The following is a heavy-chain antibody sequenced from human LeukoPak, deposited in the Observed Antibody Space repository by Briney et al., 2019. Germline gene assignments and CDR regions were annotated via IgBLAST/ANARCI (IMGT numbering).Heavy chain of an antibody. Sequence: SETLSLTCAVSGGSISSGGYSWSWIRQPPGKGLEWIGYIYHSGSTYYNPSLKSRVTISVDRSKNQFSLKLSSVTAADTAVYYCARAPLLRYYYDSSGYYYGRFFDYWGQGTLVTVSS. D-gene: IGHD3-22*01. CDR2: IYHSGST. CDR1: GGSISSGGYS. J-gene: IGHJ4*02. CDR3: ARAPLLRYYYDSSGYYYGRFFDY. V-gene: IGHV4-30-2*01.